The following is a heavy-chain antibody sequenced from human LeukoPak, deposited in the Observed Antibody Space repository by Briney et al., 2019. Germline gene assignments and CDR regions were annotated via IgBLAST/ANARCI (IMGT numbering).Heavy chain of an antibody. CDR3: ARGSWGIPLGYCSSTSCYYYYFDY. CDR2: ISSSSSYI. D-gene: IGHD2-2*01. J-gene: IGHJ4*02. Sequence: GGSLRLSCAPSGLTFSSYSMNWVRQAPGKGLEWVSSISSSSSYIYYTDSVKGRFTISRDNAKNSLYLQMNSLRAEDTAVYYCARGSWGIPLGYCSSTSCYYYYFDYWGQGTLVTVSS. V-gene: IGHV3-21*01. CDR1: GLTFSSYS.